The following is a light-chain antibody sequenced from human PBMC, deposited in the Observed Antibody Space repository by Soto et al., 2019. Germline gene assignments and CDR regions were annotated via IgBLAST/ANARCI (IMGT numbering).Light chain of an antibody. CDR2: EVS. J-gene: IGLJ1*01. CDR1: SSDTAGYNY. CDR3: SSYTTSNTPLYV. Sequence: QSALTQPASVSGSPGQSITISCTGTSSDTAGYNYVSWYQQHPGKAPKLMIYEVSNRPSGVFNRFSGSQSGNTASLTISGLQAEDEANYYCSSYTTSNTPLYVFGTGTKVTVL. V-gene: IGLV2-14*01.